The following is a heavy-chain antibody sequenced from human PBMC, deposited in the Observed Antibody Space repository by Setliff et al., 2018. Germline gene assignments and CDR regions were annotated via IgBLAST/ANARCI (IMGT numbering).Heavy chain of an antibody. CDR1: GGSVSSTSHY. V-gene: IGHV4-39*07. D-gene: IGHD3-10*01. CDR2: VYYSGYT. CDR3: ARVDFTMIQGVLGL. J-gene: IGHJ1*01. Sequence: PSETLSITCNVSGGSVSSTSHYWGWIRQPPGKGMEWIGSVYYSGYTYYNPSLQSRVTISVDMSKNQFSMKLTSVTAADTAVYYCARVDFTMIQGVLGLWGQGTLVTVSS.